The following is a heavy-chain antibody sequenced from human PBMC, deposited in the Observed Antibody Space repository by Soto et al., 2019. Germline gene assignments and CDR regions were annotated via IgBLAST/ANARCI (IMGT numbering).Heavy chain of an antibody. Sequence: GESLKISCKGSGYSFTSYWIGWVRQMPGKGMEWMGIIYPGDSDTRYSPSFQGQVTISADKSISTAYLQWSSLKASDTAMYYCARQITIFGVVRSSQAFDIWGQGTMVTVS. V-gene: IGHV5-51*01. J-gene: IGHJ3*02. CDR1: GYSFTSYW. D-gene: IGHD3-3*01. CDR3: ARQITIFGVVRSSQAFDI. CDR2: IYPGDSDT.